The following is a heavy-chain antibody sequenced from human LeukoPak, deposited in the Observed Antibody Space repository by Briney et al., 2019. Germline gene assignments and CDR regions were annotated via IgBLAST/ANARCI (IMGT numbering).Heavy chain of an antibody. CDR2: ISGSGTST. D-gene: IGHD1-26*01. Sequence: GGSLRLSCAASGFTFSSYAMTWVRQAPGKGLEWVSAISGSGTSTYYADSVKGRFTTSRDNSKNTLYLQMNSLRAEDTAVYYCAKRDSGSHYVDYWGQGTLVTVSS. V-gene: IGHV3-23*01. CDR1: GFTFSSYA. J-gene: IGHJ4*02. CDR3: AKRDSGSHYVDY.